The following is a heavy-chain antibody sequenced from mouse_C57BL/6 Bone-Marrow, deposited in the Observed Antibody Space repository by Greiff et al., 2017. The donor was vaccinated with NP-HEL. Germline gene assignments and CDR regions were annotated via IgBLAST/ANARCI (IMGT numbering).Heavy chain of an antibody. CDR2: INYDGSST. CDR1: GFTFSDYY. CDR3: ARDGERGFAY. V-gene: IGHV5-16*01. J-gene: IGHJ3*01. Sequence: EVQVVESEGGLVQPGSSMKLSCTASGFTFSDYYMAWVRQVPEKGLEWVANINYDGSSTYYLDSLKSRFIISRDNAKNILYLQVSGLKSEDTATYYCARDGERGFAYWGQGTLVTVAA.